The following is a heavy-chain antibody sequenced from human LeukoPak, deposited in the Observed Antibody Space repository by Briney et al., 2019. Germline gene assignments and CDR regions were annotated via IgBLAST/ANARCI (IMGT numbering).Heavy chain of an antibody. V-gene: IGHV4-59*01. CDR1: GGSISSYF. J-gene: IGHJ4*02. Sequence: PSETLSLTCTVSGGSISSYFWSWLPQPPGKGLEWIGYIYYSGSTNYNPSLKSRVTISVDTSKNQFSLKLSSVTAADTAVYYCARATGEYSSSRPLDYWGQGTLVTVSS. CDR2: IYYSGST. CDR3: ARATGEYSSSRPLDY. D-gene: IGHD6-6*01.